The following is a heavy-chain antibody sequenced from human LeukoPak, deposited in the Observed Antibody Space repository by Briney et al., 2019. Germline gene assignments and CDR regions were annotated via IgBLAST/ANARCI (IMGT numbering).Heavy chain of an antibody. CDR2: IIPIFGTA. Sequence: VKLSCNSSGGTFSSYAMSWVGQAPGQGHEWMGGIIPIFGTANYAQKFQGRVPITADKSTSTAYMELSSLRSEDTAVYYCARVLAVAGFDYWGQGTLVTVSS. D-gene: IGHD6-19*01. CDR3: ARVLAVAGFDY. V-gene: IGHV1-69*06. CDR1: GGTFSSYA. J-gene: IGHJ4*02.